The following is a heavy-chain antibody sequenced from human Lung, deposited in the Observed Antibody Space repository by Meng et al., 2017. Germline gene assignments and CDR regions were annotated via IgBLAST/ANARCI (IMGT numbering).Heavy chain of an antibody. Sequence: QVQLHQGGAGLLKPLWTLSLTCVVSGGSFSDYYWSWIRQPPGKGLEWIGEINHSGSTNYNPSLESRATISVDTSQNNLSLKLSSVTAADSAVYYCARGPTTMAHDFDYWGQGTLVTVSS. V-gene: IGHV4-34*01. D-gene: IGHD4-11*01. J-gene: IGHJ4*02. CDR2: INHSGST. CDR3: ARGPTTMAHDFDY. CDR1: GGSFSDYY.